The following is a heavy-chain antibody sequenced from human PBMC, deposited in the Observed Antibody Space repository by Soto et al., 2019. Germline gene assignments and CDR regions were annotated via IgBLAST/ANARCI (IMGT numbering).Heavy chain of an antibody. V-gene: IGHV3-30*18. CDR2: ISYDGSNT. CDR3: AKKESELQPAY. CDR1: GFTFSSYG. J-gene: IGHJ4*02. Sequence: GGSLRLSCVASGFTFSSYGMHWVRQAPGKGLEWVAIISYDGSNTYYADSVKGRFTISRDNSKNTLYLQMNSLRAEDTAVYYCAKKESELQPAYWGQGTLVTVSS. D-gene: IGHD2-15*01.